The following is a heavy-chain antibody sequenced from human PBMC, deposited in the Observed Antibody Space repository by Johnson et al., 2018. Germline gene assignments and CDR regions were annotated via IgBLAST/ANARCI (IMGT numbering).Heavy chain of an antibody. V-gene: IGHV3-23*04. CDR2: ISGRGGST. D-gene: IGHD6-13*01. J-gene: IGHJ1*01. CDR3: TAGYSSSWYLSPTASNRWSPRYFQH. CDR1: GFTFSSYA. Sequence: VQLVQSGGGLVQPGGSLRLSCAASGFTFSSYAMSWVRQAPGKGLEWVSAISGRGGSTYYADSVKGRFTLSRDNSKNTLYLQMNSLRAEDTAVYYCTAGYSSSWYLSPTASNRWSPRYFQHWGQGTLVTVSS.